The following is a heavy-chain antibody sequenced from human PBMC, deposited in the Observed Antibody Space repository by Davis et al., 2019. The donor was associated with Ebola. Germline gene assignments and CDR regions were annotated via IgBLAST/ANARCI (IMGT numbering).Heavy chain of an antibody. CDR3: ARPKVYSIYLTRTWYFDL. CDR1: GYTFTSYA. V-gene: IGHV1-3*01. Sequence: ASVKVSCKASGYTFTSYAMHWVRQAPGQRLEWMGWINAGNGNTKYSQKFQGRVTITRDTSASTAYMELSSLRSEDTAVYYCARPKVYSIYLTRTWYFDLWGRGTLVTVSS. CDR2: INAGNGNT. D-gene: IGHD2-8*01. J-gene: IGHJ2*01.